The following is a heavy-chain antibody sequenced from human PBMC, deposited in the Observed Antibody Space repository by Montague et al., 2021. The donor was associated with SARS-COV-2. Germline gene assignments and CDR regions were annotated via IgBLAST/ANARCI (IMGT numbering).Heavy chain of an antibody. CDR1: GFSLTTRTVG. J-gene: IGHJ4*02. V-gene: IGHV2-5*01. CDR2: IYSNDDK. CDR3: AHLIRYYDIFTGIPFDY. D-gene: IGHD3-9*01. Sequence: VKTTPTLTLTCTFSGFSLTTRTVGVGWIRQPPGKALEWLALIYSNDDKRYSPSLQNRLTITKDTSKNQVVLRMTNMDPVDTATYYCAHLIRYYDIFTGIPFDYWGQGILVAVSS.